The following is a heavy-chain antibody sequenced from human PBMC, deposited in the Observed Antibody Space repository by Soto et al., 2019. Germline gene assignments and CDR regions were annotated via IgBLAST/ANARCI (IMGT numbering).Heavy chain of an antibody. J-gene: IGHJ4*02. Sequence: GGSLRLSCAASGFTFTRYSMNWVRQAPGKGLEWVSSISSTTNYIYYADSMKGRFTVSRDNAKNSVYLDMNSLSAEDTAVYYCARESEDLTSNFDYWGQGTLVTVSS. V-gene: IGHV3-21*01. CDR3: ARESEDLTSNFDY. CDR2: ISSTTNYI. CDR1: GFTFTRYS.